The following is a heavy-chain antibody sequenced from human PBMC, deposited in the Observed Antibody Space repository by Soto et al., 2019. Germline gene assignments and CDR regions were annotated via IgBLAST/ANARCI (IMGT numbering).Heavy chain of an antibody. V-gene: IGHV5-51*01. CDR3: ARPRSGSYRLDYYGMDV. J-gene: IGHJ6*02. Sequence: GESLKISCKGSGYSFTNCWIAWVRQMPGKGLEWMGIIYPGDSDTRYSPSFQGQVTISADKSISTAYLQWRSLRASDTAMYYCARPRSGSYRLDYYGMDVWGQGTTVTVSS. CDR1: GYSFTNCW. D-gene: IGHD3-10*01. CDR2: IYPGDSDT.